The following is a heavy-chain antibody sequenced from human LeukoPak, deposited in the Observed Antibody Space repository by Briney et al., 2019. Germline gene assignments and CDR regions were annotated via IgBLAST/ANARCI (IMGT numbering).Heavy chain of an antibody. CDR1: GFTFSSYG. J-gene: IGHJ4*02. D-gene: IGHD3-3*01. CDR2: IWYDGSNK. CDR3: AKDLGITIFGVVLSY. Sequence: GRFLRLSCAASGFTFSSYGMHWVRQAPGKGLEWVAVIWYDGSNKYYADSVKGRFTISRDNSKNTLYLQMNSLRAEDTAVYYCAKDLGITIFGVVLSYWGQGTLSPSPQ. V-gene: IGHV3-33*06.